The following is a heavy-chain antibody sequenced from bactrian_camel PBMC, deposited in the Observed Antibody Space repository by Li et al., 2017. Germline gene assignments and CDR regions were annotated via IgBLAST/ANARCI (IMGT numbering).Heavy chain of an antibody. J-gene: IGHJ4*01. CDR3: AADCPLVVGWDREEY. D-gene: IGHD1*01. CDR1: GYILPTCG. Sequence: HVQLVESGGGLVQPGGSLRLSCAASGYILPTCGMGFYRQTPGKGRELVAMDKGDGSITYGNSVKGRFTLSRDNAKHTVNLQMDNLMIEDTATYICAADCPLVVGWDREEYWGQGTQVTVS. CDR2: DKGDGSI. V-gene: IGHV3S53*01.